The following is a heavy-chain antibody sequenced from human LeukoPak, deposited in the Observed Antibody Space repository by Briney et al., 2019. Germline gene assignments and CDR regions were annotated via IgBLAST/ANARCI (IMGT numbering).Heavy chain of an antibody. Sequence: PSETLSLTCAVYGGSFSGYYWSWIRQPPGKGLEWIGEINKSGSTKYNPSLKSRVTISVDTSKNQFSLKLSSVTAADTAVYYCARSYPYCSSTSCPYVFDPWGQGTLVTVSS. D-gene: IGHD2-2*01. CDR1: GGSFSGYY. J-gene: IGHJ5*02. CDR2: INKSGST. CDR3: ARSYPYCSSTSCPYVFDP. V-gene: IGHV4-34*01.